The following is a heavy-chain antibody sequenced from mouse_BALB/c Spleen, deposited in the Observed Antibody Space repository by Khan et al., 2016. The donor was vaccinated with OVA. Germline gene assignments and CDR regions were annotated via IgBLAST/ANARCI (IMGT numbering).Heavy chain of an antibody. CDR1: GYSITSGYA. Sequence: EVQLQESGPGLVKPSQSLSLTCTVTGYSITSGYAWNWIRQFPGNKLEWMGYISYSGVTSSPPSLKSRISITRDPSKNQFCLKLNSVTTEDPATYYCARGNYYGYYFDYWGQGTTLTVSS. J-gene: IGHJ2*01. CDR3: ARGNYYGYYFDY. CDR2: ISYSGVT. V-gene: IGHV3-2*02. D-gene: IGHD1-1*01.